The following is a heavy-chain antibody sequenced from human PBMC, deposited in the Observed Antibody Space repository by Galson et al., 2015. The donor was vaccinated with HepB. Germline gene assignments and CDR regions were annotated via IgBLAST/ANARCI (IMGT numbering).Heavy chain of an antibody. D-gene: IGHD3-10*01. J-gene: IGHJ3*01. V-gene: IGHV3-33*06. CDR3: AKVFIGPGSHYDDGFDV. CDR1: GFSFSTYG. CDR2: IWYDGNNK. Sequence: SLRLSCAASGFSFSTYGMHWVRQAPGKGLEWVAVIWYDGNNKDYADSVKGRFTTSRDNSKNTLYLQMNSLRVEDTALYYCAKVFIGPGSHYDDGFDVWGQGTMVIVSP.